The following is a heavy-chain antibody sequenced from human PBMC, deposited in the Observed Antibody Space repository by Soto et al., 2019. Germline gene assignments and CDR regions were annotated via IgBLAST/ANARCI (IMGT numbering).Heavy chain of an antibody. CDR3: ANYGAESGGYEYFNQ. V-gene: IGHV3-23*01. D-gene: IGHD4-17*01. CDR1: GFAFSKLG. Sequence: EVQLLESGGGLVQPGGYLRLSCAASGFAFSKLGMSWLRQAPGKGLECVSVMSETGTTYYAASVEGRFTISRDNSKNTLYLQMNSLRVEDTAVYYWANYGAESGGYEYFNQWGQGTLVTVSS. CDR2: MSETGTT. J-gene: IGHJ1*01.